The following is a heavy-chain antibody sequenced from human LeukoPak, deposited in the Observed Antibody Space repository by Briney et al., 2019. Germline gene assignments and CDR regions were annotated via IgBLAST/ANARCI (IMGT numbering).Heavy chain of an antibody. J-gene: IGHJ4*02. V-gene: IGHV3-7*01. CDR3: ASPGGATDPDY. D-gene: IGHD5-12*01. CDR2: IKQDGSEK. Sequence: VANIKQDGSEKYYVDSVKGRFTISRDNAKNSLYLQMNSLRAEDTAVYYCASPGGATDPDYWGQGTLVTVSS.